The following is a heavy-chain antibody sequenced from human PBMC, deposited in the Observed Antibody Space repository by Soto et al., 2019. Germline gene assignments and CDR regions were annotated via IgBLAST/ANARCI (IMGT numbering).Heavy chain of an antibody. CDR3: AKDLADGSHP. V-gene: IGHV3-23*01. CDR2: ISGSGRST. D-gene: IGHD5-12*01. Sequence: EVQLLESGGGLVQPGGSLRLSCAASGFTFSSYAMSWVRQAPGKGLEWVSAISGSGRSTYYADSVKGRFTISRDNAKYALELPMTSQRAEETAVYYCAKDLADGSHPWGQGTLVTVSS. J-gene: IGHJ5*02. CDR1: GFTFSSYA.